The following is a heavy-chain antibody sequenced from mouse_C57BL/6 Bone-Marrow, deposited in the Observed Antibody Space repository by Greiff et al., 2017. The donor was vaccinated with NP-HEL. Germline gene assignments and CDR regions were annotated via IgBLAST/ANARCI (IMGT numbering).Heavy chain of an antibody. CDR1: GYTFTSYW. D-gene: IGHD2-5*01. J-gene: IGHJ2*01. Sequence: QVQLQQPGAELVRPGSSVKLSCKASGYTFTSYWMDWVKQRPGQGLEWIGNIYPSDSETHYNQKFKDKATLTVDKSSSTAYMQLNSLTSEDSAVYYCARPRSNYQYFDYWGQGTTLTVSS. CDR3: ARPRSNYQYFDY. CDR2: IYPSDSET. V-gene: IGHV1-61*01.